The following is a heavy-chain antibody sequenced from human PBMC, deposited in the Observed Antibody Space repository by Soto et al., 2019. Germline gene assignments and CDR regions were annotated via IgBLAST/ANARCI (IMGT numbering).Heavy chain of an antibody. J-gene: IGHJ6*02. CDR1: GGSVTNYY. CDR3: ARGRRGQLWLYYGMDV. D-gene: IGHD5-18*01. CDR2: IYYTGST. V-gene: IGHV4-59*02. Sequence: SETLSLTCSVSGGSVTNYYRSWIRQPPGKGLEWIGYIYYTGSTNYNPSLKSRVTISVDTSKNQFSLKLSSVTAADTAVYYCARGRRGQLWLYYGMDVWGQGTTVTVSS.